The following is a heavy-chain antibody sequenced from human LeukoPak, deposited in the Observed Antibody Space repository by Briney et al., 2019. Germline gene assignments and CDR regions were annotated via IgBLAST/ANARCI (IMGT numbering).Heavy chain of an antibody. J-gene: IGHJ4*02. CDR3: VRAVNTPIYYFEY. Sequence: ASVKVSCKVSGYTLTELSMHWVRQAPGKGLEWMGGFDPEDGETIYAQKFQGRVTMAEDTSTDTAYMELSSLRSDDTAVYYCVRAVNTPIYYFEYWGQGALVTVSS. V-gene: IGHV1-24*01. CDR1: GYTLTELS. D-gene: IGHD1/OR15-1a*01. CDR2: FDPEDGET.